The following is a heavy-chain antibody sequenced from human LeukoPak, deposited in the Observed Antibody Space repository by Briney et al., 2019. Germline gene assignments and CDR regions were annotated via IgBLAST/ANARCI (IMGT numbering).Heavy chain of an antibody. D-gene: IGHD3-22*01. CDR3: AREYDSSGHYYRAPFDY. CDR1: GGSISSSSYY. CDR2: IYYSGST. J-gene: IGHJ4*02. Sequence: SETLSLTCTVSGGSISSSSYYWGWIRQPPGKGLECIGNIYYSGSTYYNPSLKSRVTISVDTSKNQFSLKLSSVTAADTAVYYCAREYDSSGHYYRAPFDYWGQGTLVTVSS. V-gene: IGHV4-39*02.